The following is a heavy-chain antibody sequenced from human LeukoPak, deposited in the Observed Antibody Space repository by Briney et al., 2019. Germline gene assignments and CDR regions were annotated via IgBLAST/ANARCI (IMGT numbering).Heavy chain of an antibody. Sequence: VASVTVSCKASGGTFSSYAISWVRQAPGQGLEWIGVINPSGDGTSYPQKFQGRVTLARDTSTSTIYMELSSLRSEDTAIYYCAKETPNTGWFDPWGQGTLVTVSS. V-gene: IGHV1-46*01. CDR1: GGTFSSYA. J-gene: IGHJ5*02. CDR2: INPSGDGT. CDR3: AKETPNTGWFDP. D-gene: IGHD1-14*01.